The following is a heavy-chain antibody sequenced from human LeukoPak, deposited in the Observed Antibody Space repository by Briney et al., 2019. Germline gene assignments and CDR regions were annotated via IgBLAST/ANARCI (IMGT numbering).Heavy chain of an antibody. CDR2: TYYRFKWYN. CDR3: ARHDYGDSNFDY. CDR1: GDSVSSNSAA. J-gene: IGHJ4*02. Sequence: SQTLSLTCAISGDSVSSNSAAWNWIRQSPSRGPEWLGRTYYRFKWYNDYAVSVKNRITINADTFRNQFSLQLNSVTPEDTAVYYCARHDYGDSNFDYWGQGTLVTVSS. V-gene: IGHV6-1*01. D-gene: IGHD4-17*01.